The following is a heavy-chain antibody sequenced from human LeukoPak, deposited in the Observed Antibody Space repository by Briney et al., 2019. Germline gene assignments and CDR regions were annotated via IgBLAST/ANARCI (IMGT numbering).Heavy chain of an antibody. CDR2: IYSGGST. V-gene: IGHV3-66*01. D-gene: IGHD1-14*01. J-gene: IGHJ6*03. CDR3: ARDRGNQRGYYYYYMDV. Sequence: GGSLRLSCAASGFTFSSYGMSWVRQAPGKGLEWVSVIYSGGSTYYADSVKGRFTISRDNSKNTLYLQMNSLRAEDTAVYYCARDRGNQRGYYYYYMDVWGKGTTVTVSS. CDR1: GFTFSSYG.